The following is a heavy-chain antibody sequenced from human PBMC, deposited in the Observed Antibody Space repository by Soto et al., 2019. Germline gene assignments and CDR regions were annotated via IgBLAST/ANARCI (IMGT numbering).Heavy chain of an antibody. CDR2: IYYSGST. CDR3: ARLGGYCSGGSCYSSNFDY. Sequence: QLQLQESGPGLVKPSETLSLTCTVSGGSISSSSYYWGWIRQPPGKGLEWIGSIYYSGSTYYNPSLKSRVTISVDTSKNQFSRRLSSVTAADTAVYYCARLGGYCSGGSCYSSNFDYWGQGTLVTVSS. J-gene: IGHJ4*02. D-gene: IGHD2-15*01. V-gene: IGHV4-39*01. CDR1: GGSISSSSYY.